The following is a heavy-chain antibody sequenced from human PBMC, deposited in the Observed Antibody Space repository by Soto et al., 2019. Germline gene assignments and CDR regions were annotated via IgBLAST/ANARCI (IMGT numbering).Heavy chain of an antibody. Sequence: EVQLVESGGGLVKPGGSLRLSCAASGFTLITYNMNWVRQAPGKGLEWVSSISSSSNHIYYADSVKGRCTISRDNANNSLYLKMNSLRAEDTAIYYCAKDRGRGSPVSGGMDVWGQGTTVTVSS. J-gene: IGHJ6*02. D-gene: IGHD3-10*01. V-gene: IGHV3-21*01. CDR2: ISSSSNHI. CDR1: GFTLITYN. CDR3: AKDRGRGSPVSGGMDV.